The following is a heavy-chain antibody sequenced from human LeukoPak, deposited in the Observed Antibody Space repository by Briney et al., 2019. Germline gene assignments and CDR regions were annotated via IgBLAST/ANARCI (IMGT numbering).Heavy chain of an antibody. J-gene: IGHJ4*02. Sequence: GGSLRLSCAASGFTFSSYAMSWVRQAPGKGLEWVSAISGSGGSTYYADSVKGRFTISRDNSQNTLYLQMNSLRAEDTAVYYCARAVAAVGYFDCWGQGTLVTVSS. V-gene: IGHV3-23*01. D-gene: IGHD6-13*01. CDR3: ARAVAAVGYFDC. CDR2: ISGSGGST. CDR1: GFTFSSYA.